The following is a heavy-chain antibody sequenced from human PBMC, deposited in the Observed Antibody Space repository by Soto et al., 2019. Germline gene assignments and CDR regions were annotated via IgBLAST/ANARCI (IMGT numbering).Heavy chain of an antibody. CDR1: GFTFISYG. J-gene: IGHJ4*02. CDR2: ISYDGSEK. CDR3: AKDLVRGVNCYFDY. Sequence: LRLSCAASGFTFISYGMHWVRQAPGKGLEWVAIISYDGSEKYYADSVKGRFSISRDNSKNTLYLQIHSLRPEGTAVYYCAKDLVRGVNCYFDYWGKGTLVTVSS. D-gene: IGHD3-10*01. V-gene: IGHV3-30*18.